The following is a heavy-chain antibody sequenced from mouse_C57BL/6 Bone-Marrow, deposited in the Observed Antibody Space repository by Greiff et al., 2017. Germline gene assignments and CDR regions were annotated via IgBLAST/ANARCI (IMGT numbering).Heavy chain of an antibody. D-gene: IGHD2-3*01. CDR3: AREGDGYYAWFAY. CDR2: IDPSDSET. V-gene: IGHV1-52*01. CDR1: GYTFTSYW. J-gene: IGHJ3*01. Sequence: QVQLKQPGAELVRPGSSVKLSCKASGYTFTSYWMYWVKQRPIQGLEWIGNIDPSDSETHYNQKFKDKATLTVDKSSSTAYLQLSSLTSEYSAVYYGAREGDGYYAWFAYWGQGTLVTVSS.